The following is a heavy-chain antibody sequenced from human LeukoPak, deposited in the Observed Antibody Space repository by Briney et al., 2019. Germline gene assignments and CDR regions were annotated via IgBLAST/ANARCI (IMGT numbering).Heavy chain of an antibody. V-gene: IGHV4-30-2*01. Sequence: SETLSLTCTVSGGSISSGGYYWSWIRQPPGKGLEWIGYIYHSGSTYYNPSLKSRVTISVDRSKNQFSLKLSSVTAADTAVYYCARDMSLDYWGQGTLVTVTS. D-gene: IGHD3-10*02. CDR2: IYHSGST. CDR3: ARDMSLDY. J-gene: IGHJ4*02. CDR1: GGSISSGGYY.